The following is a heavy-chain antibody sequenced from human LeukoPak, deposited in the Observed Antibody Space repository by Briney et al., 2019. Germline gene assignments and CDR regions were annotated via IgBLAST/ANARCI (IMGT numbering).Heavy chain of an antibody. J-gene: IGHJ4*02. CDR2: ISSSAI. CDR3: ARDGRIQWELDY. Sequence: GGSLRLSCTASGFTFSDYPMNWVRQAPGKGLEWVSYISSSAIYYADSVRGRFTTSRDNAKNSLSLQMNSLRADDTAVYYCARDGRIQWELDYWGPGILVTVSS. CDR1: GFTFSDYP. D-gene: IGHD1-26*01. V-gene: IGHV3-48*01.